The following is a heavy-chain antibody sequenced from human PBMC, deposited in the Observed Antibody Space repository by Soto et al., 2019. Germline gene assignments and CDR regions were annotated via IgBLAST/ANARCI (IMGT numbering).Heavy chain of an antibody. D-gene: IGHD3-9*01. J-gene: IGHJ4*02. CDR2: IYYSGST. CDR3: ARHLDYDILAGYRYHFDY. V-gene: IGHV4-39*01. CDR1: GGSISSSSYY. Sequence: SETLSLTCTVSGGSISSSSYYWGWIRQPPGKGLEWIGSIYYSGSTYYNPSLKSRVTISVDTSKNQFSLKLSSVTAADTAVYYCARHLDYDILAGYRYHFDYWVQGTLVTVSS.